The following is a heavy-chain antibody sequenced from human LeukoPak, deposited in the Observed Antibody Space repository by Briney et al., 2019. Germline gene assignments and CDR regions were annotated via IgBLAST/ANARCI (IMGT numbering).Heavy chain of an antibody. D-gene: IGHD6-19*01. Sequence: GSLRLSCEASGFDVSRNYMTWVRQAPGKGLEWVSVTYIDGGTYYADSVKGRFTISRDNPKNTLYLQMNSLRDEDTAVYYCAGYISGHPYWGQGTLVTVSS. CDR1: GFDVSRNY. CDR2: TYIDGGT. CDR3: AGYISGHPY. V-gene: IGHV3-66*02. J-gene: IGHJ4*02.